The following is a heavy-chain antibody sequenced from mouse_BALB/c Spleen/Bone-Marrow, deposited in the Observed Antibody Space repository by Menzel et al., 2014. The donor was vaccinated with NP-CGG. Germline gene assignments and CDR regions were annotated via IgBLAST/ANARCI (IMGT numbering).Heavy chain of an antibody. CDR1: GFTFNTYA. Sequence: EVKLVEPGGGLVQPKGSLKLSCAASGFTFNTYAMNWVRQAPGKGLEWVARIRSKSNNYATYYADSVKDRFTISRDDSQNMLYLQMDNLKTEDTAMYYCVRHGYFGNYYYALDYWGQGTSVTVSP. V-gene: IGHV10-1*02. J-gene: IGHJ4*01. CDR3: VRHGYFGNYYYALDY. D-gene: IGHD2-1*01. CDR2: IRSKSNNYAT.